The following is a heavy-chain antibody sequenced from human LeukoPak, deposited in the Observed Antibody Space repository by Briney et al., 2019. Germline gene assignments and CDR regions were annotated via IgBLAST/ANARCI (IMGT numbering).Heavy chain of an antibody. Sequence: ASVKVSCKASGYTFTSYDINWVRQATGQGLEWMGWMNPNSGNTGYAQKFQGRVTMTRNTSISTAYMELSSLRSEDTAVYYCARDPRDVLPRGMDVWGQGTTVTVSS. CDR2: MNPNSGNT. D-gene: IGHD3-10*01. CDR3: ARDPRDVLPRGMDV. V-gene: IGHV1-8*01. J-gene: IGHJ6*02. CDR1: GYTFTSYD.